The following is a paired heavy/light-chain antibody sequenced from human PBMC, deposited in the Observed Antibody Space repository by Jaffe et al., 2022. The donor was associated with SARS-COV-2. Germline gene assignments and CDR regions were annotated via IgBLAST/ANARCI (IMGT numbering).Light chain of an antibody. CDR2: AAS. CDR1: QSISSY. Sequence: DIQMTQSPSSLSASVGDRVTITCRASQSISSYLNWYQQKPGKAPKLLIYAASSLQSGVPSRFSGSGSGTDFTLTISSLQPEDFATYYCQQSYSTPLGTFGQGTRLEIK. CDR3: QQSYSTPLGT. J-gene: IGKJ5*01. V-gene: IGKV1-39*01.
Heavy chain of an antibody. J-gene: IGHJ3*02. V-gene: IGHV3-30-3*01. D-gene: IGHD3-22*01. CDR1: GFTFSSYA. Sequence: QVQLVESGGGVVQPGRSLRLSCAASGFTFSSYAMHWVRQAPGKGLEWVAVISYDGSNKYYADSVKGRFTISRDNSKNTLYLQMNSLRAEDTAVYYCARERDYYDSSGSPSGAFDIWGQGTMVTVSS. CDR3: ARERDYYDSSGSPSGAFDI. CDR2: ISYDGSNK.